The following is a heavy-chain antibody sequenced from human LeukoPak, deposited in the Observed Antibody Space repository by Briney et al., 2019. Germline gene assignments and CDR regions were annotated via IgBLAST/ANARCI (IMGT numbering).Heavy chain of an antibody. D-gene: IGHD5-24*01. Sequence: SETLSLTCTVSGGSISSSSYYWGWIRQPPGKGLEWIGSIYYSGSTYYNPSLRSRVTISLDTSENQFSLNLSSVTAADTAVYYCARGGTWLQLPRAFDIWGQGTMFTVSS. CDR1: GGSISSSSYY. CDR3: ARGGTWLQLPRAFDI. J-gene: IGHJ3*02. CDR2: IYYSGST. V-gene: IGHV4-39*07.